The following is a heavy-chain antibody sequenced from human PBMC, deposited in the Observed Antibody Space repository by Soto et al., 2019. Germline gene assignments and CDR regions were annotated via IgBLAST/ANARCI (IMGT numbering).Heavy chain of an antibody. CDR1: GFTFSSYA. Sequence: QVQLVESGGGVVQPGRSLRLSCAASGFTFSSYAMHWVRQAPGKGLEWVAVISYDGSNKYQADSVKGRFTISRDNSKNTLYLQMNSLRAEDTAVYYCARAGMGRYCSGGSCYLEGYYGMDGWGQGTTVTVSS. J-gene: IGHJ6*02. D-gene: IGHD2-15*01. CDR2: ISYDGSNK. V-gene: IGHV3-30-3*01. CDR3: ARAGMGRYCSGGSCYLEGYYGMDG.